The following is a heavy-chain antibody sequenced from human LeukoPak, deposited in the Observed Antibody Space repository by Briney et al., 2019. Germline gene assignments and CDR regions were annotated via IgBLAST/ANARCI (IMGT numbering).Heavy chain of an antibody. CDR2: ISGSGGST. V-gene: IGHV3-23*01. CDR3: AKGGLLLWFGEPPSAAFDI. CDR1: GFTFSSYA. D-gene: IGHD3-10*01. J-gene: IGHJ3*02. Sequence: GGSLRLSCAASGFTFSSYAMSRVRQAPGKGLEWVSAISGSGGSTYYADSVKGRFTISRDNSKNTLYLQMNSLRAEDTAVYYCAKGGLLLWFGEPPSAAFDIWGQGTMVTVSS.